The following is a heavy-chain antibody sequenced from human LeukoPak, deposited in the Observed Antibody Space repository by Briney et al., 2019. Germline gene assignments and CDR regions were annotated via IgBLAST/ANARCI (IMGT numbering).Heavy chain of an antibody. D-gene: IGHD2-15*01. CDR3: ATTERSSWDQISSSYYMDV. CDR1: GDSVSSNSAT. CDR2: TYYRSKGYY. V-gene: IGHV6-1*01. J-gene: IGHJ6*03. Sequence: SQTLSLTCAISGDSVSSNSATWNWIRHSPSRGFEGLGSTYYRSKGYYDYALSGKGRITIDPERSKNQVSLHLNSLTPEETAVYYCATTERSSWDQISSSYYMDVWGKGTTVTVSS.